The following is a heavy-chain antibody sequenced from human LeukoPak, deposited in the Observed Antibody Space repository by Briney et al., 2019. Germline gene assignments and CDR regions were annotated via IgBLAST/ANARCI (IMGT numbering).Heavy chain of an antibody. CDR1: GFTFSSYA. CDR2: ISGSGGST. V-gene: IGHV3-23*01. Sequence: GGSLRLSCAASGFTFSSYAMSWVRRAPGKGLEWVSAISGSGGSTYYADSVKGRFTISRDNSKNTLSLQMNTLRVEDTAVYYCVKMQGYMDVWGKGTTVTVSS. J-gene: IGHJ6*03. CDR3: VKMQGYMDV.